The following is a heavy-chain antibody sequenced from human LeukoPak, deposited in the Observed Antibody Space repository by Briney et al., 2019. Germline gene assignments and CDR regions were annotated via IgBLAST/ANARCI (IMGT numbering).Heavy chain of an antibody. J-gene: IGHJ5*02. D-gene: IGHD3-10*01. V-gene: IGHV4-59*01. CDR2: IYYSGST. CDR1: GGSISSYY. Sequence: SETLSLTCTVSGGSISSYYWSWVRQPPGKGLEWIGYIYYSGSTNYNPSLKSRVTISVDTSKNQFSLKLSSVTAADTAVYYCARGRGYGWFDPWGQGTLVTVSS. CDR3: ARGRGYGWFDP.